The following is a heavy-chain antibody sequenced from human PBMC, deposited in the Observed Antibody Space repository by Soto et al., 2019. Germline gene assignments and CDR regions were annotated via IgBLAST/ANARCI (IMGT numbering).Heavy chain of an antibody. V-gene: IGHV3-21*01. CDR1: GFIFSSYS. Sequence: GWSLRLSCAASGFIFSSYSMNWVRQAPGKGLEWVSSISSSSYIYYADSVKGRFTISRDNAKNSLYLQMNSLRAEDTAVYYCAGGPYCSSTSCSDYWGQGTLVTVSS. D-gene: IGHD2-2*01. CDR3: AGGPYCSSTSCSDY. J-gene: IGHJ4*02. CDR2: ISSSSYI.